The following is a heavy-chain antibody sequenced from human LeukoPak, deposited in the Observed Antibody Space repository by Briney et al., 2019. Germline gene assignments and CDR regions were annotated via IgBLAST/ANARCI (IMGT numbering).Heavy chain of an antibody. CDR1: GGSISGSRYY. Sequence: SETLSLTCTVSGGSISGSRYYWGWIRQPPGKGLEWIGSIYYSGSTYDNPSLKSRATISVDTSKNQFSLKLSSVTAADTAVYYCARRGYSSLDYWGQGTLVTVSS. D-gene: IGHD6-19*01. CDR2: IYYSGST. CDR3: ARRGYSSLDY. V-gene: IGHV4-39*01. J-gene: IGHJ4*02.